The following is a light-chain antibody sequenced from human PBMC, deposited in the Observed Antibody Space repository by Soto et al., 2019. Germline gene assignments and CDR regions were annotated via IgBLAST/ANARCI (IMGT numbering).Light chain of an antibody. Sequence: EIVVTQSPGTLSLSPGERATLSCRASQSVSSSYLAWYQLKPGQAPRLLIYGASSRANGIPDRFSGRGSGTDFTLTINRLEPDDFEVYYCQQYGNSPQTFGQGTKVDIK. CDR1: QSVSSSY. CDR2: GAS. J-gene: IGKJ1*01. V-gene: IGKV3-20*01. CDR3: QQYGNSPQT.